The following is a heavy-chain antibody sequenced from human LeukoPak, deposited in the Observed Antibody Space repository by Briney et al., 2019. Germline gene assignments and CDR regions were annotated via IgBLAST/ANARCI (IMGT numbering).Heavy chain of an antibody. CDR3: ARQYCSSTSCSFDY. V-gene: IGHV4-59*01. J-gene: IGHJ4*02. CDR2: IYYSGST. D-gene: IGHD2-2*01. Sequence: SETLSLTCTVSGGSISSYYWSWIRQPPGKGLEWIGYIYYSGSTNYNPSLKSRVTISVDTSKNLFSLKLSSVTAADTAVYYCARQYCSSTSCSFDYWGQGTLVTVSS. CDR1: GGSISSYY.